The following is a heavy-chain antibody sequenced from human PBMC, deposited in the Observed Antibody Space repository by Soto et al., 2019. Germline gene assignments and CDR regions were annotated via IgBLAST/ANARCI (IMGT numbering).Heavy chain of an antibody. D-gene: IGHD6-19*01. CDR3: ARWKQWLGEGGAFDI. J-gene: IGHJ3*02. CDR2: ISAYNGNT. Sequence: ASVKVSCKASGYTFTSYGISWVRQAPGQGLEWMGWISAYNGNTNYAQKLQGRVTMTTDTSTSTAYMELRSLRSDDTAVYYCARWKQWLGEGGAFDIWGQGTMVTVSS. CDR1: GYTFTSYG. V-gene: IGHV1-18*01.